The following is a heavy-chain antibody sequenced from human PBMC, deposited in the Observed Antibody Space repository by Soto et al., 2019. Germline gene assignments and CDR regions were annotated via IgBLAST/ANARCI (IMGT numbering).Heavy chain of an antibody. J-gene: IGHJ6*03. V-gene: IGHV3-7*01. CDR1: GFTFSSYW. Sequence: VQLVESGGGLVQPGGSLRLSCAASGFTFSSYWMSWVRQAPGKGPEWVANIKQDGGEKYYVDSVKGRFTISRDNAKNSLYLQMNSLRAEDTAVYYCARDRGSQIYYYYCMDVWGKGATVTVSS. CDR2: IKQDGGEK. CDR3: ARDRGSQIYYYYCMDV. D-gene: IGHD2-15*01.